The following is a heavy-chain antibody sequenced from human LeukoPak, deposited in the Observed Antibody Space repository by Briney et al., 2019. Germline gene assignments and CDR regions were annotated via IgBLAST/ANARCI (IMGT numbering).Heavy chain of an antibody. CDR2: ISPRGST. Sequence: PSETLSLTCAVYGGSFSGRYWSWIRQPLGEGLEWIGQISPRGSTTYNPSLESRVTISLDTSKNQFSLRLSSVTAADTAVYYCARHGGYDFDYWGQGTLVTVSS. V-gene: IGHV4-34*01. CDR1: GGSFSGRY. J-gene: IGHJ4*02. CDR3: ARHGGYDFDY. D-gene: IGHD3-16*01.